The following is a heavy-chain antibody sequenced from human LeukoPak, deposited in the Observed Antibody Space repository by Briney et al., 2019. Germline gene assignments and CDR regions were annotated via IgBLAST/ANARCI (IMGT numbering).Heavy chain of an antibody. CDR2: INPNSGGT. V-gene: IGHV1-2*02. CDR1: GYTFTGYY. CDR3: ARVTAAHHPFDY. D-gene: IGHD1-14*01. Sequence: GASVKVSCKASGYTFTGYYMHWVRQAPGQELEWMGWINPNSGGTNYAQKFQGRVTMTRDTPISTAYMELSRLRSDDTAVYYCARVTAAHHPFDYWGQGTLVTVSS. J-gene: IGHJ4*02.